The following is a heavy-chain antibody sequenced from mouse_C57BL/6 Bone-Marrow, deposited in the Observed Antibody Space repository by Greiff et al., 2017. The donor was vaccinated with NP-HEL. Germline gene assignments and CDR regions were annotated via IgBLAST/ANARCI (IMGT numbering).Heavy chain of an antibody. Sequence: EVHLVESGGGLVKPGGSLKLSCAASGFTFSSYAMSWVRQTPEKRLEWVATISDGGSYTYYTDNVKGRFTMSRDKANNNMYLQLSHLKSGDTAMYYGALDGCGTDWGQGTTLTVSS. CDR3: ALDGCGTD. J-gene: IGHJ2*01. V-gene: IGHV5-4*01. D-gene: IGHD2-14*01. CDR1: GFTFSSYA. CDR2: ISDGGSYT.